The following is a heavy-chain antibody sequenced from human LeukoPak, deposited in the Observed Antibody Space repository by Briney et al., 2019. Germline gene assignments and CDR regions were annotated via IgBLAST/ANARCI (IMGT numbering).Heavy chain of an antibody. Sequence: SETLSLTCAVSSGSIFSSNWWSWVRQPPGKGLEWIGQIFHSGSTNYNPSLKSRVTISVDTSKNQFSLKLSSVTAADTAVYFCARGPYSYDSSGAFDIWGQGTMVTVSS. CDR1: SGSIFSSNW. CDR2: IFHSGST. J-gene: IGHJ3*02. D-gene: IGHD3-22*01. CDR3: ARGPYSYDSSGAFDI. V-gene: IGHV4-4*02.